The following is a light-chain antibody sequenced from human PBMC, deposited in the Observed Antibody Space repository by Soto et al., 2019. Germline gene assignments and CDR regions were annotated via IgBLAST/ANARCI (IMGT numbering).Light chain of an antibody. J-gene: IGKJ5*01. V-gene: IGKV4-1*01. CDR1: KSVLYSSNNKNY. CDR2: WAS. CDR3: QQYYSTPIT. Sequence: DIVMTQSPDSLAVSLGERATINCKSSKSVLYSSNNKNYLAWYQQKPGQPPKLLIYWASTRESRVPDRFGGSGSGPDFTLTISSLQAEDGAVYYCQQYYSTPITFGQGTRVEIK.